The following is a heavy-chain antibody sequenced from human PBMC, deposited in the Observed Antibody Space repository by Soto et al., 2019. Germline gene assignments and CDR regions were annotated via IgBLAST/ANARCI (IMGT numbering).Heavy chain of an antibody. CDR1: GGTFSSYA. J-gene: IGHJ6*02. CDR3: ARAWAVAGTASYYYGLDV. CDR2: IIPIFGTA. D-gene: IGHD6-19*01. Sequence: SVKVSCKASGGTFSSYAISWVRQAPGQGLEWMGGIIPIFGTANYAQKFQGRVTITADESTSTAYMELSSLRAGDTAVYYCARAWAVAGTASYYYGLDVWGQGTPVTVSS. V-gene: IGHV1-69*13.